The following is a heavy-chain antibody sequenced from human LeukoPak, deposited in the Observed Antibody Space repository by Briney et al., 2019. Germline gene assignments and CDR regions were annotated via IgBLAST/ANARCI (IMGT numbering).Heavy chain of an antibody. CDR1: GGTFSSYA. CDR3: ATPGQKPKWFGELLPFDY. CDR2: IIPIFGTA. D-gene: IGHD3-10*01. J-gene: IGHJ4*02. V-gene: IGHV1-69*05. Sequence: GSSVKVSCKASGGTFSSYAISWVRQAPGQGLEWMGGIIPIFGTANYAQKFQGRVTITTDESMSTAYMELSSLRSEDTAVYYCATPGQKPKWFGELLPFDYWGQGTLVTVSS.